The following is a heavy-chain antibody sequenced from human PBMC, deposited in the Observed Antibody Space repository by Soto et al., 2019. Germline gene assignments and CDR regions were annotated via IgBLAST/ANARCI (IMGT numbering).Heavy chain of an antibody. J-gene: IGHJ4*02. CDR1: GFTFSTYW. D-gene: IGHD3-16*01. Sequence: EVPLVESGAGLVQPGGSLRLPCAASGFTFSTYWMTWVRQPPVKGLLWVASINQDGSERYDVDSVRGRFTISRDNAKNSLYLQMNSLRAEDTAVYYCVCGGNFFVYWGQGTLVTVSP. V-gene: IGHV3-7*01. CDR3: VCGGNFFVY. CDR2: INQDGSER.